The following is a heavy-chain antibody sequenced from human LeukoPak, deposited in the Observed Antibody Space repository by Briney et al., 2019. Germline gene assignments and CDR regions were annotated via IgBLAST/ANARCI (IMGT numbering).Heavy chain of an antibody. CDR1: GGSISSSSYY. D-gene: IGHD2-2*01. CDR3: ARRVRAQGNNWFDP. V-gene: IGHV4-39*01. J-gene: IGHJ5*02. CDR2: IYYSGST. Sequence: PETLSLTCTVSGGSISSSSYYWGWIRQPPGKGLEWIGSIYYSGSTYYNPSLKSRVTISVDTSKNQFSLKLSSVTAADTAVYYCARRVRAQGNNWFDPWGQGTLDTVSS.